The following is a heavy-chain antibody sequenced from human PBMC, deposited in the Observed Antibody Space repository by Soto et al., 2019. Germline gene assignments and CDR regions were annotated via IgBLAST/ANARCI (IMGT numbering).Heavy chain of an antibody. J-gene: IGHJ5*02. V-gene: IGHV4-34*01. Sequence: PSETLSLTCAVYGGSFSGYYWSWIRQPPGKGLEWIGEINHSGSTNYNPSLKSRVTISVDTSKNQFSLKLSSVTAADTAVYYCANIVGAYAWFDPWGQGTLVTVSS. D-gene: IGHD1-26*01. CDR2: INHSGST. CDR1: GGSFSGYY. CDR3: ANIVGAYAWFDP.